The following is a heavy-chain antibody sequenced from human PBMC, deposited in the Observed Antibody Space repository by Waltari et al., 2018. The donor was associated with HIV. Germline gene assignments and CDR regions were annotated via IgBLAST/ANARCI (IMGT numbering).Heavy chain of an antibody. J-gene: IGHJ3*02. CDR1: GGSISRSSYY. Sequence: QLQLQESGHGLVKPSETLSLTCTVAGGSISRSSYYWGWIRPPPRKWLEWIGSIYYSGSTYYNPSLKSRVTISVDTSKNQFSLKLSSVTAADTAVYYCARRSYYYDSSGYFRDAFDIWGQGTMVTVSS. D-gene: IGHD3-22*01. CDR2: IYYSGST. CDR3: ARRSYYYDSSGYFRDAFDI. V-gene: IGHV4-39*01.